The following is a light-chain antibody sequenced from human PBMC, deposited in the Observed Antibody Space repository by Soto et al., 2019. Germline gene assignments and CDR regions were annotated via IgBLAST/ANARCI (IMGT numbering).Light chain of an antibody. CDR2: EVN. CDR1: SNNIGGYNY. Sequence: QSVLTQPASVSGSPGQSITISCTGSSNNIGGYNYVSWYQQHPGKAPKLLIYEVNFRASGVSNRLSGSKSGDTASLTISGLQAEDEADYYCSSYTSIATLFGGGTKLTVL. J-gene: IGLJ2*01. V-gene: IGLV2-14*01. CDR3: SSYTSIATL.